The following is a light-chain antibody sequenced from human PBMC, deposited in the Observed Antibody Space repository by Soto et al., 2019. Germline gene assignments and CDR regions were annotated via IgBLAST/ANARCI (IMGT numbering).Light chain of an antibody. CDR3: QQYGSSLFA. Sequence: EIVLTQSPGTLSLSPGERATLSCRASQSVGSKYLAWYQQKPGQAPRVLIYGTSIRASGVPERFSGGGSGTDFTLNITRLEPEDFAVYYCQQYGSSLFAFGPATKVDI. CDR2: GTS. V-gene: IGKV3-20*01. J-gene: IGKJ3*01. CDR1: QSVGSKY.